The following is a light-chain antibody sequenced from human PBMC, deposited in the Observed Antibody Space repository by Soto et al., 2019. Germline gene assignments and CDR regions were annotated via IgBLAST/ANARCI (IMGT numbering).Light chain of an antibody. CDR3: CSLAGANIFRV. CDR2: DVS. Sequence: QSALTQPRSVSGSPGQSVTISCTGTSSDVGGYDYVSWYQHHPGKAPKFIIFDVSSRPSGVPDRFSGSKSGNTAYLTISGLQAEDEADYYCCSLAGANIFRVFGGVTKVTVL. J-gene: IGLJ2*01. CDR1: SSDVGGYDY. V-gene: IGLV2-11*01.